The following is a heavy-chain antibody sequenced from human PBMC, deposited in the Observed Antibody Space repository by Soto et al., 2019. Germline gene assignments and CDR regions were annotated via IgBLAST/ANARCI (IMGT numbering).Heavy chain of an antibody. CDR1: GYTFTTYD. Sequence: ASVKVSCKASGYTFTTYDINWVRQASGQGLEWMGWMNPNSGHTGYAQKFQGKVTMTRNTSISTAYMELSSLRSEDTAVYYCVVYSHYPGMDVWGQGTTVTVSS. CDR2: MNPNSGHT. V-gene: IGHV1-8*01. J-gene: IGHJ6*02. D-gene: IGHD4-4*01. CDR3: VVYSHYPGMDV.